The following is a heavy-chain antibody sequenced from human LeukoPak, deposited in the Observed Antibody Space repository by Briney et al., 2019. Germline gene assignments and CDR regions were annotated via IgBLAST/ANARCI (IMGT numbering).Heavy chain of an antibody. CDR2: IIPIFGTA. V-gene: IGHV1-69*05. J-gene: IGHJ5*02. CDR1: GGTFTSYA. Sequence: SVKVSCKASGGTFTSYAISWVRQAPGQGLEWMGGIIPIFGTANYAQKFQGRVTITTDESTSTAYMELSSLRSEDTAVYYCARASLYCSSTSCYFSLFDPWGEGTLVTVSS. CDR3: ARASLYCSSTSCYFSLFDP. D-gene: IGHD2-2*01.